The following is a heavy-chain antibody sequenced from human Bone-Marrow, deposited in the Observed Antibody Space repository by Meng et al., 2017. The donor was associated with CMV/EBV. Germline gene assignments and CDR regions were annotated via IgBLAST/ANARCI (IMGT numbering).Heavy chain of an antibody. D-gene: IGHD2-21*02. Sequence: SCYTFTRFGVSWVRQAPGQGLEWVGWISPYNGNTKYAQKLQDRVTMTTDTPTSTAYMELRSLKSDDTAVYYCARGVKVVTDYWYFDLWGRGTLVTVSS. CDR1: CYTFTRFG. J-gene: IGHJ2*01. V-gene: IGHV1-18*01. CDR3: ARGVKVVTDYWYFDL. CDR2: ISPYNGNT.